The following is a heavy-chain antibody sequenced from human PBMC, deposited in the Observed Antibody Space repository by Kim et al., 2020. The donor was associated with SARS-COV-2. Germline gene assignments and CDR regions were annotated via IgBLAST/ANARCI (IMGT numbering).Heavy chain of an antibody. CDR3: ARGHPGRGVIIKFASGRGGGGMDV. CDR1: GFTFSSYS. CDR2: ISSSSSYI. D-gene: IGHD3-10*01. Sequence: GGSLRLSCAASGFTFSSYSMNWVRQAPGKGLEWVSSISSSSSYIYYADSVKGRFTISRDNAKNSLYLQMNSLRAEDTAVYYCARGHPGRGVIIKFASGRGGGGMDVWGQGTTVTVSS. V-gene: IGHV3-21*01. J-gene: IGHJ6*02.